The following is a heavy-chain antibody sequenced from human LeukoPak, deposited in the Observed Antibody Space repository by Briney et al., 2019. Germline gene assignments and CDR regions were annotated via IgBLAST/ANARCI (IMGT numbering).Heavy chain of an antibody. CDR2: INPTGGST. CDR3: ARDNSVGDNAWWFDP. J-gene: IGHJ5*02. D-gene: IGHD1-26*01. CDR1: GYTFTSYY. V-gene: IGHV1-46*01. Sequence: ASVKVSCKASGYTFTSYYMHWVRQAPGQGLEWMGLINPTGGSTGYAQKFQGRVTMTRDMSTSTDYMELSSPRSEDTAIYYCARDNSVGDNAWWFDPWGQGTLVTVSS.